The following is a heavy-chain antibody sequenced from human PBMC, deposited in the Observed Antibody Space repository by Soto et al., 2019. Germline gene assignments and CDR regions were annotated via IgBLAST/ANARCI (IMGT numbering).Heavy chain of an antibody. CDR3: ARVRGTAGKRYFDY. CDR2: TYYSGST. J-gene: IGHJ4*02. CDR1: GGSMIAYY. V-gene: IGHV4-59*01. Sequence: SETLSLTCTVSGGSMIAYYWNWMRQPPGKGLQWIGYTYYSGSTTYNPSLKSRVTISVDSSKNQFSLKLDSVTPADTAVYYCARVRGTAGKRYFDYWGPGTLVAVSS. D-gene: IGHD6-13*01.